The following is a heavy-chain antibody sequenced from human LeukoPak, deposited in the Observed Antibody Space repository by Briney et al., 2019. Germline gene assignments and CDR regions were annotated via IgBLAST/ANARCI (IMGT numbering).Heavy chain of an antibody. D-gene: IGHD4-17*01. CDR3: STTVTTPGVDY. CDR2: IYYSGST. V-gene: IGHV4-59*12. J-gene: IGHJ4*02. Sequence: SETLSLTCAVYGGSFSGYYWSWIRQPSGKGLEWIGYIYYSGSTNYNPSLKSRVTMSVDTSKNQFSLKLSSVTAADTAVYYCSTTVTTPGVDYWGQGTLATVSS. CDR1: GGSFSGYY.